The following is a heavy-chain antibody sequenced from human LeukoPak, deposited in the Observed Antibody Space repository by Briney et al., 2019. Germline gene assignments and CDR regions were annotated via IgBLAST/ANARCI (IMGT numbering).Heavy chain of an antibody. Sequence: GGSLRLSCAASGFTFSSYAMSWVRQAPGKGLEWVSAISGSGGSTYYADSVKGRFTISRDSSKNTLYLQMNSLRAEDTAVYYCAKDGIVDYYGSGSYNVWFDPWGQGTLVTVSS. CDR2: ISGSGGST. D-gene: IGHD3-10*01. J-gene: IGHJ5*02. CDR3: AKDGIVDYYGSGSYNVWFDP. CDR1: GFTFSSYA. V-gene: IGHV3-23*01.